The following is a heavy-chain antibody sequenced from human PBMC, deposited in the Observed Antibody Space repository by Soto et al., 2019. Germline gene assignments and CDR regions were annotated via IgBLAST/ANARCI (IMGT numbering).Heavy chain of an antibody. CDR2: ITGDAGST. CDR3: GKSVEMAAINHYFDS. D-gene: IGHD5-12*01. J-gene: IGHJ4*02. CDR1: GFTFSAYA. V-gene: IGHV3-23*01. Sequence: GGSLRLSCAASGFTFSAYAMSWVRQAPGKGLEWVSAITGDAGSTYYADSVKGRFTISRDNSKNTLYLQMYSLRAEDTAVYYCGKSVEMAAINHYFDSWGLGALVTVSS.